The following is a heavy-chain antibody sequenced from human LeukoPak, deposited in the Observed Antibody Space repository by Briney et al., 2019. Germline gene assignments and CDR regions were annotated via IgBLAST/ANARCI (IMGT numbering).Heavy chain of an antibody. CDR2: ISSSSSYI. J-gene: IGHJ4*02. CDR3: ARVTEGANDY. Sequence: GGSLRLSYAASGFTFSSYSMNWVRQAPGKGLEWVSSISSSSSYIYYADSVEGRFTISRDNAKNSLYLQMNSLRAEDTAVYYCARVTEGANDYWGQGTLVTVSS. CDR1: GFTFSSYS. V-gene: IGHV3-21*01. D-gene: IGHD1-14*01.